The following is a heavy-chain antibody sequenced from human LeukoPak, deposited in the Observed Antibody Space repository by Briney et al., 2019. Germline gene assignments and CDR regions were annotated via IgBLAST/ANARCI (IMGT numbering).Heavy chain of an antibody. CDR3: ASLNYYGSGSYDY. Sequence: PSQTLSLTCAVPGGSISSGGYSWSWIRQPPGKGLEWIGYIYHSGSTYYNPSLKSRVTISVDRSKNQFSPKLSSVTAADTAVYYCASLNYYGSGSYDYWGQGTLVTVSS. CDR2: IYHSGST. J-gene: IGHJ4*02. CDR1: GGSISSGGYS. D-gene: IGHD3-10*01. V-gene: IGHV4-30-2*01.